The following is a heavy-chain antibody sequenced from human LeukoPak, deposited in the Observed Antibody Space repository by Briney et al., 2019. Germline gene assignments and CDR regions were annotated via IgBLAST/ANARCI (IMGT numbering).Heavy chain of an antibody. V-gene: IGHV3-23*01. Sequence: PGGSLRLSCAASGFTFSSYAMSWVRQAPGKGLEWVSAISGSGGSTYYADSVKGRFTISRDNSKNTLYLRMNSLRAEDTAVYYCARDIVVVPAAGDNWFDPWGQGTLVTVSS. CDR1: GFTFSSYA. CDR2: ISGSGGST. D-gene: IGHD2-2*01. J-gene: IGHJ5*02. CDR3: ARDIVVVPAAGDNWFDP.